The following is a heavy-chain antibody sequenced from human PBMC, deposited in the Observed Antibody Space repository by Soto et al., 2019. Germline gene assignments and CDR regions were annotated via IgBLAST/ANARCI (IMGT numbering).Heavy chain of an antibody. CDR1: GGSISSSSYY. CDR2: IYYSGST. CDR3: ARQRQWLVLAGVAPIDY. Sequence: QLQLQESGPGLVKPSETLSLTCTVSGGSISSSSYYWGWIRQPPGKGLEWIGSIYYSGSTYYNPSLKSRVTIAVDTSKNQFSLKLSSVTAADTAVYYCARQRQWLVLAGVAPIDYWGQGTLVTVSS. D-gene: IGHD6-19*01. J-gene: IGHJ4*02. V-gene: IGHV4-39*01.